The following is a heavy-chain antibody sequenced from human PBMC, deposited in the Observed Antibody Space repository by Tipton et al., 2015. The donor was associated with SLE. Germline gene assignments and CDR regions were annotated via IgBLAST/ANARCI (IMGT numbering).Heavy chain of an antibody. D-gene: IGHD2/OR15-2a*01. CDR1: GDSISSSTYY. Sequence: TLSLTCTVSGDSISSSTYYWGWIRQPPGKGLEWIGNMYFSGSTNYNPSLKSRVTISLDTSKSHFSLKLRSLTAADTALYYCARVPLGSSLREGTFDYWGQGTLVTVSS. CDR3: ARVPLGSSLREGTFDY. CDR2: MYFSGST. J-gene: IGHJ4*02. V-gene: IGHV4-39*02.